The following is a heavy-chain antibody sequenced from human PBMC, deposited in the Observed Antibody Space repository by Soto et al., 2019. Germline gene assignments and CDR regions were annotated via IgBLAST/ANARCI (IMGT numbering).Heavy chain of an antibody. CDR3: ARAGKYYYGSGSPYYYGMDV. J-gene: IGHJ6*02. D-gene: IGHD3-10*01. Sequence: QVQLVQSGAEVKKPGASVKVSCKASGYTFTSYGVSWVRQAPGQGLEWMGWISGYNGNTNYEQKLQGRVTMTTDTSTSTAYMERRSLRSDDTSVYYCARAGKYYYGSGSPYYYGMDVWGQGITVTVSS. CDR2: ISGYNGNT. V-gene: IGHV1-18*04. CDR1: GYTFTSYG.